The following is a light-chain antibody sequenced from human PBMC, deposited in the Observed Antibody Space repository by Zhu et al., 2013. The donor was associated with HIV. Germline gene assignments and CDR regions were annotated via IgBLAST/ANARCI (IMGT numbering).Light chain of an antibody. J-gene: IGLJ2*01. Sequence: QSALTQPASVSGSPGQSVTISCTGTSSDVGSHNLVSWYQQHAGKAPKLMISENNKRPSGVSNRFSGSKSGNTASLTISGLQADDEADYYCCSYAGSSKIFGGGTKLTVL. CDR1: SSDVGSHNL. CDR2: ENN. CDR3: CSYAGSSKI. V-gene: IGLV2-23*01.